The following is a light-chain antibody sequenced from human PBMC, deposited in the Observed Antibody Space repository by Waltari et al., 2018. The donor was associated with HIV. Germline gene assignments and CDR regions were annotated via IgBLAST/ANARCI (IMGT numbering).Light chain of an antibody. CDR3: QHRSSWPLYT. J-gene: IGKJ2*01. Sequence: EIVLTQSPATLSLSPGERATLSCRASQNVGRYLVWYQQKPGQSPRLLMYDASNRATGIPARFSGSGSRTDFTLTISSLEPEDFAVYYCQHRSSWPLYTFGQGTNLEIK. CDR1: QNVGRY. CDR2: DAS. V-gene: IGKV3-11*01.